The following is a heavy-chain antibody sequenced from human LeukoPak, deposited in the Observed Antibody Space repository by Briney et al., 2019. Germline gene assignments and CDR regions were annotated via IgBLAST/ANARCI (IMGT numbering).Heavy chain of an antibody. CDR3: ARGPYSYDSSGAFDI. Sequence: SETLSLTCTVSGGSISSYYWSSLRQPAGKGLEWIGRIYTSGSTNYNPSLKSRVTMSVDTSKNQFSLKLSSVTAADTAVYFCARGPYSYDSSGAFDIWGQGTMVTVSS. J-gene: IGHJ3*02. CDR1: GGSISSYY. D-gene: IGHD3-22*01. V-gene: IGHV4-4*07. CDR2: IYTSGST.